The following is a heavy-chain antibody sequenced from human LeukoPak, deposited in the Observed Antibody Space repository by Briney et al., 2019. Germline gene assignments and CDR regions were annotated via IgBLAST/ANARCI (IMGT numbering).Heavy chain of an antibody. CDR2: ISWNSGSI. Sequence: QSGGSLRLSCAASGFTFDDYTMHWLRHAPGKGREWVSDISWNSGSIGYADSVKGRFTISRDNAKNSLYLQMNSLGAEDTAVYFCARLGTVTKDHYMDVGGKGTTVTISS. V-gene: IGHV3-9*01. D-gene: IGHD4-17*01. CDR1: GFTFDDYT. J-gene: IGHJ6*03. CDR3: ARLGTVTKDHYMDV.